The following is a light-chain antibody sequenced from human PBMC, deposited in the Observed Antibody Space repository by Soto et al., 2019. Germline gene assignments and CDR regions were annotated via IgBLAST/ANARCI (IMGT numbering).Light chain of an antibody. Sequence: DIQMTHSPSSLSASVGDRVTITCRSSQTISKYLSWYQQKPGKAPYLLIYAASSLQSGVPSRFSGSGSGTDFTLSISSLLPEDFATYFCQESHTSGTFGQGTKLEI. CDR2: AAS. J-gene: IGKJ2*01. CDR1: QTISKY. CDR3: QESHTSGT. V-gene: IGKV1-39*01.